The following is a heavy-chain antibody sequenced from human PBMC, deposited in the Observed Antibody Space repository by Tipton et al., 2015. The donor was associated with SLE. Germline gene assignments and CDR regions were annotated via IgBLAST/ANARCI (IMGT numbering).Heavy chain of an antibody. CDR1: GFTFSSYG. CDR2: ISYDGSNK. J-gene: IGHJ4*02. V-gene: IGHV3-30*18. Sequence: SLRLSCAASGFTFSSYGMHWVRQAPGKGLEWVAVISYDGSNKYYADSVKGRFTISRDNSKNTLYLQMNSLRAEDTAVYYCAKDLTDPSFDFWGQGTLVTVSS. CDR3: AKDLTDPSFDF.